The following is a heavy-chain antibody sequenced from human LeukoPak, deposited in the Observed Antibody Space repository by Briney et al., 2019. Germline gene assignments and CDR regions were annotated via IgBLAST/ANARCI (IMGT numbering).Heavy chain of an antibody. CDR1: GGTFSSYA. V-gene: IGHV1-69*13. CDR2: IIPIFGTA. CDR3: AREGRAAAGINFDY. D-gene: IGHD6-13*01. Sequence: ASVKVSCKASGGTFSSYAISWVRQAPGQGLEWMGGIIPIFGTANYAQKFQGRVTITADESTSTAYMELSSLRSEDTAVYYCAREGRAAAGINFDYWGQGTLVTVSS. J-gene: IGHJ4*02.